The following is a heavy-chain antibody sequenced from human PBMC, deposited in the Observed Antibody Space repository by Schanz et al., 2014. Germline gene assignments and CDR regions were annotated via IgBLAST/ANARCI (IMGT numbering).Heavy chain of an antibody. J-gene: IGHJ4*02. Sequence: QVQLVQSGAEVKKPGASVKVSCKASGYTFTSYDINWVRQATGQGLEWMGRIIPILDKTNYAQKFQGRVTMTADKSTSTVYMELSSLRSEDTAVYYCARGGFFDSTSFDSWGQGTLXTVSS. CDR3: ARGGFFDSTSFDS. CDR1: GYTFTSYD. CDR2: IIPILDKT. V-gene: IGHV1-69*09. D-gene: IGHD2-2*01.